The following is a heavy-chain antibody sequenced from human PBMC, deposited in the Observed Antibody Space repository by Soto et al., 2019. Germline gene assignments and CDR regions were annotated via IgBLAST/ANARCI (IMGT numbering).Heavy chain of an antibody. V-gene: IGHV4-34*01. J-gene: IGHJ4*02. CDR2: INHSGST. Sequence: SETLSLTCAVYGGSFSGYYWSGIRQPPGKGLEWIGEINHSGSTNYNPSLKSRVTISVDTSKNQFSLKLSSVTAADTAVYYCARGGGRLYGDYSRASDYWGQGTLVTVSS. D-gene: IGHD4-17*01. CDR1: GGSFSGYY. CDR3: ARGGGRLYGDYSRASDY.